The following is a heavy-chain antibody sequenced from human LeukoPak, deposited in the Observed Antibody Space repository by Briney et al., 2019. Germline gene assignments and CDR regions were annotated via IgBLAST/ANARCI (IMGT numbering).Heavy chain of an antibody. D-gene: IGHD1-14*01. J-gene: IGHJ4*02. CDR3: ANHAYHYYFDY. Sequence: GGSLRLSCAASGFTFSSYAMSWVRQAPGKGLEWVSAISGSGSDTYYADSVKGRFTISRDNSKSTLYLQMNSLRAEDTALYYRANHAYHYYFDYWGQGTLVTVSS. V-gene: IGHV3-23*01. CDR1: GFTFSSYA. CDR2: ISGSGSDT.